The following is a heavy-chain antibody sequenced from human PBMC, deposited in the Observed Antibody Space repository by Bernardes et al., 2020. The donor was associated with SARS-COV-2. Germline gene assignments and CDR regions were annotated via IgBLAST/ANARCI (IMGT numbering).Heavy chain of an antibody. CDR3: ARGPDIGGSFWDH. V-gene: IGHV4-4*02. CDR1: GGSIGW. J-gene: IGHJ4*02. D-gene: IGHD3-10*01. Sequence: SETLSLTCAVSGGSIGWLSWVRQPPGKGLEWIGEIYHSRSTNYNPSLEGRVTISVDMSNNHFSLYLNSVTAADTAMYFCARGPDIGGSFWDHWGQGILVTVSS. CDR2: IYHSRST.